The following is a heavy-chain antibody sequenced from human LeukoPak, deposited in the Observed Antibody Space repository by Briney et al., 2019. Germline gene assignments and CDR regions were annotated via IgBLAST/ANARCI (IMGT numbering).Heavy chain of an antibody. CDR3: ASTCSDPRCYGEDY. J-gene: IGHJ4*02. V-gene: IGHV3-21*06. CDR1: GFTFSSYN. CDR2: ISSSNSYI. D-gene: IGHD2-2*01. Sequence: GGSLRLSCAASGFTFSSYNMNWVRQAPGKGLQWVSSISSSNSYIYYADSVKGRFTISRDNAENSLYLQMNSLRAEDTAVYYCASTCSDPRCYGEDYWGQGTLVTVSS.